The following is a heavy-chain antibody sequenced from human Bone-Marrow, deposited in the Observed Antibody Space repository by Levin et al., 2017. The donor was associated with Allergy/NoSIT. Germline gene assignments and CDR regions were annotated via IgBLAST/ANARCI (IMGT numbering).Heavy chain of an antibody. D-gene: IGHD6-6*01. V-gene: IGHV5-51*01. Sequence: GGSLRLSCKASGYTFTNWWIGWVRQMPGKGLEWMGIIYPGDSDTRYSPSFQGQVTISADRSTNTAYLQWSSLKASDTAMYFCVRQRLGGSSFNRPYYFDYWGQGTLVTVSS. J-gene: IGHJ4*02. CDR3: VRQRLGGSSFNRPYYFDY. CDR1: GYTFTNWW. CDR2: IYPGDSDT.